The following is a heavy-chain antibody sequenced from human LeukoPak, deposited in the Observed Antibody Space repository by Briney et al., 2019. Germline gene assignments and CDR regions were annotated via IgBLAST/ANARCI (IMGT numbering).Heavy chain of an antibody. CDR1: GYTFTSYY. D-gene: IGHD5-18*01. CDR2: INPSGGST. J-gene: IGHJ3*02. Sequence: ASVKVSCKASGYTFTSYYMHWVRQAPGQGLEWMGIINPSGGSTSYAQKFQGRVTMTRDMSTSTVYMELSSLRSEDTAVYYCARARGYSDVGTGFDIWAKGQWSPSLQ. V-gene: IGHV1-46*01. CDR3: ARARGYSDVGTGFDI.